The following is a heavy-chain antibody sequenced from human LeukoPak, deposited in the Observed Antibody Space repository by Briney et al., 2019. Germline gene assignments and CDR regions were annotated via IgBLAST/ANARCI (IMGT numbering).Heavy chain of an antibody. Sequence: GGSLRLSCAASGFTFSSYEMIWVRQAPGKGLEWVSSISRSNIYKYYADSVKGRFTIPRDNPKHSLYLQMNSLSAGDTAVYYCANSRYDSSGYYGIIGYWGQGTLVTVSS. V-gene: IGHV3-21*01. D-gene: IGHD3-22*01. CDR1: GFTFSSYE. CDR2: ISRSNIYK. CDR3: ANSRYDSSGYYGIIGY. J-gene: IGHJ4*02.